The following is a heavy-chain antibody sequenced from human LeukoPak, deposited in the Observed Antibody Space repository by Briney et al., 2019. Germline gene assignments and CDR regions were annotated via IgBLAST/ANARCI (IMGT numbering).Heavy chain of an antibody. CDR2: ISGSGGST. V-gene: IGHV3-23*01. J-gene: IGHJ3*02. Sequence: GGSLRLSCAASGFTFSSYAMSWVRQAPGKGLEWVSAISGSGGSTYYADSVKGRFTISRDNSKNTLYLQMNGLRAEDTAVYYCAKREDGYYGSGSAFDIWGQGTMVTVSS. CDR3: AKREDGYYGSGSAFDI. CDR1: GFTFSSYA. D-gene: IGHD3-10*01.